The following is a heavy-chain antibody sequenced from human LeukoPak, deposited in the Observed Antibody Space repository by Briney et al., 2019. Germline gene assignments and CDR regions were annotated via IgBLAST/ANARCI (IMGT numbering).Heavy chain of an antibody. J-gene: IGHJ4*02. CDR1: GFTFSKSP. CDR3: VTDTGYTYGPGSYFDY. D-gene: IGHD5-18*01. CDR2: ISGNGGST. V-gene: IGHV3-64D*09. Sequence: GGSLRLSCSASGFTFSKSPMHWVRQAPGKGLEYVSAISGNGGSTSFADSVKGRLTISRDNSRNTLYLQMSSLRAEDTAVYYCVTDTGYTYGPGSYFDYWGQGTLVTVPS.